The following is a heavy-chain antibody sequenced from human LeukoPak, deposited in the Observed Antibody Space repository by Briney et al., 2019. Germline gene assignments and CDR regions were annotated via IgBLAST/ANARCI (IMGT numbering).Heavy chain of an antibody. V-gene: IGHV3-66*01. CDR2: FYSGDTT. D-gene: IGHD4-17*01. CDR3: ARSPVYGDYGWDWYFDL. CDR1: GFTVSSTY. J-gene: IGHJ2*01. Sequence: GGSLRLSCAASGFTVSSTYMSWVRQAPGKGLEWVSVFYSGDTTYYANSVKGRFTISRDSSKNMLYLQMNSLRAEDTAVYYCARSPVYGDYGWDWYFDLWGRGTLVTVSS.